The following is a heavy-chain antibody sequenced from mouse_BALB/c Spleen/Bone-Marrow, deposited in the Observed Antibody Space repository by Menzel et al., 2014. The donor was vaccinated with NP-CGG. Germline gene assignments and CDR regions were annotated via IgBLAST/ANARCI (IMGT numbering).Heavy chain of an antibody. CDR1: GYAFTNYW. CDR2: INPGSGGV. V-gene: IGHV1-54*01. D-gene: IGHD2-4*01. CDR3: SREITRYAVDY. Sequence: QVQLQQSGAELVRPGTSVKVSCKASGYAFTNYWIEWVKQRPGQGLEWIGVINPGSGGVNYNEKLKGKATLTADKSSSTAYIQLSSLTSDDSAVYFCSREITRYAVDYWGQGTSVTVSS. J-gene: IGHJ4*01.